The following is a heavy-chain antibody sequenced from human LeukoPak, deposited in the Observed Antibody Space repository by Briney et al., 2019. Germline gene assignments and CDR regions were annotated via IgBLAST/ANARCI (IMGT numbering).Heavy chain of an antibody. CDR3: TRRWSSSAFDY. V-gene: IGHV3-73*01. Sequence: PGGSLRLSCAASGFTFSGSAMHWVRQASGKGLEWVGRIRSKANSYATAYAASVKGRFTISRDDSKNTAYLQMNSLKTEDTAVYYCTRRWSSSAFDYWGQGTLVTVSS. CDR2: IRSKANSYAT. CDR1: GFTFSGSA. D-gene: IGHD6-6*01. J-gene: IGHJ4*02.